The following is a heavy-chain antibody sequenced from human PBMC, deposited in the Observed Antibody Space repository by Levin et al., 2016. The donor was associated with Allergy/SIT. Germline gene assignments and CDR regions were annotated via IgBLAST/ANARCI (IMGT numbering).Heavy chain of an antibody. CDR2: INAGNGNT. CDR3: ARSENSVYYYDSSGYHDY. Sequence: ASVKVSCKASGYTFTSYAMHWVRQAPGQRLEWMGWINAGNGNTKYSQKFQGRVTITRDTSASTAYMELSSLRSEDTAVYYCARSENSVYYYDSSGYHDYWGQGALVTVSS. J-gene: IGHJ4*02. V-gene: IGHV1-3*01. D-gene: IGHD3-22*01. CDR1: GYTFTSYA.